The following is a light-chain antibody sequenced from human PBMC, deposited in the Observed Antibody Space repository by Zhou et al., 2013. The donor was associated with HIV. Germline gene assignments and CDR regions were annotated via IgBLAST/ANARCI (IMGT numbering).Light chain of an antibody. V-gene: IGKV3-20*01. CDR2: AAS. J-gene: IGKJ5*01. CDR3: QQYESSVIT. CDR1: QSISGSY. Sequence: EIVLTQSPGTLSLSPGDRVTLSCRASQSISGSYLAWYQQKPGQAPRLLIYAASSRATGIPDRFSGTGSGTDFTLTISRLEPEDFAVYYCQQYESSVITFGQGTRL.